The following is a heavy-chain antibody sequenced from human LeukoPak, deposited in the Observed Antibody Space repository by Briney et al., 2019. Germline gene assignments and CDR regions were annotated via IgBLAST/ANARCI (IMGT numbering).Heavy chain of an antibody. CDR1: GDSISSSSNY. CDR3: ARRGTSGWAYYFDF. J-gene: IGHJ4*02. D-gene: IGHD6-19*01. Sequence: SETLSLTCDVSGDSISSSSNYWGWVRHLPGKGLEWIGSVYRSGSTYYNSSLKSRVTISVDTSKNQFTLNLTSVTAADTAVYHCARRGTSGWAYYFDFWGPGSLLTVSS. V-gene: IGHV4-39*01. CDR2: VYRSGST.